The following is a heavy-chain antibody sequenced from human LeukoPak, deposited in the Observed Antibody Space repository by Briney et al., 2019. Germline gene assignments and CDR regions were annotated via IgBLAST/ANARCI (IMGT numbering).Heavy chain of an antibody. CDR3: ARLTGYSSSWYGPT. CDR1: GGSFSGYY. CDR2: INHSGST. V-gene: IGHV4-34*01. D-gene: IGHD6-13*01. Sequence: SETLSLTCAVYGGSFSGYYWSWIRQPPGKGLEWIGEINHSGSTNYNPSLKSRVTISVDTSKNQFSLKLSSVTAADTAVYYCARLTGYSSSWYGPTWGQGTLVTVSS. J-gene: IGHJ5*02.